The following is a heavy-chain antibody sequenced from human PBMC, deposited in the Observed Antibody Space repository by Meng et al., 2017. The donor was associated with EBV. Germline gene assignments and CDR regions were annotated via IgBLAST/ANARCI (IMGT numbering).Heavy chain of an antibody. Sequence: QVSLVSAAAEVKKAGSLVKVSCKTAGGPFRYYAISWVRQAPGQGLEWLGGFLPRLGAPNYAQKFHGRVKITADESTSTHYMDLSSLRSEDTAIYYCASESGRGYTPDYWGQGTLVTVSS. CDR2: FLPRLGAP. V-gene: IGHV1-69*01. CDR1: GGPFRYYA. CDR3: ASESGRGYTPDY. D-gene: IGHD3-10*01. J-gene: IGHJ4*02.